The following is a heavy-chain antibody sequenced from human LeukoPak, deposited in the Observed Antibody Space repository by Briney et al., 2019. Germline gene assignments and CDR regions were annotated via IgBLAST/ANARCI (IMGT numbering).Heavy chain of an antibody. Sequence: GGSLRLSCAASGFTISSYAMTWVRQAPGKGLVWVSGISGSGANTYYADSVKGRFTISRDNSKNTLYLEMNSLRAEDTALYYCAKVGVYYYYGMDVWGQGTTVTVSS. J-gene: IGHJ6*02. CDR2: ISGSGANT. D-gene: IGHD3-16*01. V-gene: IGHV3-23*01. CDR1: GFTISSYA. CDR3: AKVGVYYYYGMDV.